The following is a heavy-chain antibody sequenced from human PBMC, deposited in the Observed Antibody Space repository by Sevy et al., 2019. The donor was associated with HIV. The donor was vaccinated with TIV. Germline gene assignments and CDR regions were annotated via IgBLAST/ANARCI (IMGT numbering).Heavy chain of an antibody. Sequence: SGPTLVKPTQTLTLTCTFSGFSLTAHGVGVGYIRQPPGKALEWLAVIYWDDAKRYSPSPKNRLTITKDTSKNQVVLTLTIMDPVDTATYYCARRYSDYDYAFDYWGQGTLVTVSS. CDR3: ARRYSDYDYAFDY. J-gene: IGHJ4*02. D-gene: IGHD5-12*01. V-gene: IGHV2-5*02. CDR1: GFSLTAHGVG. CDR2: IYWDDAK.